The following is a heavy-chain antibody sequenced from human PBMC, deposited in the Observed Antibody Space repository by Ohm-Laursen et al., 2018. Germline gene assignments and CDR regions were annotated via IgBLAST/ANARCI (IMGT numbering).Heavy chain of an antibody. J-gene: IGHJ4*02. D-gene: IGHD1-7*01. CDR1: GVSISSYY. V-gene: IGHV4-59*01. CDR3: ARGGDGITGTKSLYY. Sequence: SHTLSLTCTVSGVSISSYYWSWIRQPPGKGLVGIGYIYYSGSTNYNPSLKSRVTISVDTSKNQFSLKLSSVTAADTAVYYCARGGDGITGTKSLYYWGQGTLVTVSS. CDR2: IYYSGST.